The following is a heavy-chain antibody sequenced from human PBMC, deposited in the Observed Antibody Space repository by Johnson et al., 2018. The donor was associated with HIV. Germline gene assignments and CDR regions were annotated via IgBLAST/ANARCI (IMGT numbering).Heavy chain of an antibody. CDR2: IRYDGSNK. CDR1: GYTFRSYG. Sequence: QVQLVESGGGVVQPGRSLRLSCAASGYTFRSYGMLLVRQAPGKGLEWVAFIRYDGSNKYYADSVKGQFTISRDNSKNTLYLQMRSLRGEDTAVYYCASGKSWHRDAFDIWGQGTMVTVSS. V-gene: IGHV3-33*08. D-gene: IGHD6-13*01. CDR3: ASGKSWHRDAFDI. J-gene: IGHJ3*02.